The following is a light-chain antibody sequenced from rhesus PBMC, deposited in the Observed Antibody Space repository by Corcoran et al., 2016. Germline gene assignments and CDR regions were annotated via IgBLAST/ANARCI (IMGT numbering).Light chain of an antibody. CDR3: QQYSSRPLT. V-gene: IGKV1-22*01. CDR2: KAS. CDR1: QGISSW. J-gene: IGKJ4*01. Sequence: DIQMTQSPSSLSASVGDTVTISCRASQGISSWLAWYQQKPGKAPKLLIYKASNLQSGVPSRFSGSGAGTDFTLIISSLQSEDFATYYCQQYSSRPLTFGGGTKVELK.